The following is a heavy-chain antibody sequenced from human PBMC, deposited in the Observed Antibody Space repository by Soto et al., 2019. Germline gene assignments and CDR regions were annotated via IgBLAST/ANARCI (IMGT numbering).Heavy chain of an antibody. CDR2: IIPIFGTA. J-gene: IGHJ5*01. V-gene: IGHV1-69*13. CDR3: ASRGHCSSTSCYYHWFVS. D-gene: IGHD2-2*01. Sequence: APVKVSCKASGGTFSSYAISWVRQAPGQGLEWMGGIIPIFGTANYAQKFQGRVTITADESTSTAYTQLSSLRSEHTPVYYCASRGHCSSTSCYYHWFVSWGQGILLTV. CDR1: GGTFSSYA.